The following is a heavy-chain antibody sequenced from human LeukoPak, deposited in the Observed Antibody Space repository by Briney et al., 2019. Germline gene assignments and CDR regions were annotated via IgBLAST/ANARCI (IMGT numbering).Heavy chain of an antibody. CDR2: IYYTGST. CDR1: GGSISSYY. CDR3: ARGYCTNAVCSLGPTQA. J-gene: IGHJ4*02. V-gene: IGHV4-59*12. Sequence: PSETLSLTCTVSGGSISSYYWSWIRQPPGKGLEWIGTIYYTGSTYYNPSLKSRVTISLDTSKNQFSLKLSSVTAADTAVYYCARGYCTNAVCSLGPTQAWGQGTLVTVSS. D-gene: IGHD2-8*01.